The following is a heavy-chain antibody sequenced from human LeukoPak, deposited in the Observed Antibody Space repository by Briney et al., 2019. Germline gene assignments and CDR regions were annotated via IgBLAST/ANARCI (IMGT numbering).Heavy chain of an antibody. CDR2: ISGSGGST. V-gene: IGHV3-23*01. J-gene: IGHJ4*02. CDR1: GGSFSGYY. D-gene: IGHD3/OR15-3a*01. CDR3: ARDSSDFSY. Sequence: PSETLSLTCAVYGGSFSGYYWSWIRQPPGKGLEWASAISGSGGSTYYADSVKGRFTISRDNSKNTLYLQMNSLRAEDTAVYYCARDSSDFSYWGQGTLVTVSS.